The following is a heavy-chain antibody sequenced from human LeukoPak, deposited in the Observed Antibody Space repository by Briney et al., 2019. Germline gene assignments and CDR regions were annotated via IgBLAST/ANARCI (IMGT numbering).Heavy chain of an antibody. CDR1: GFTFSSYA. V-gene: IGHV3-23*01. Sequence: QPGGSLRLSCAASGFTFSSYAMSWVRQAPGKGLEWVSAISGSGGSTYYADSVKGRFTISRDNSKNTLYLQMNSLRAEDTAVYYCAKDPRGYSYGYRAFDIWGQGTMVTVSS. CDR3: AKDPRGYSYGYRAFDI. D-gene: IGHD5-18*01. J-gene: IGHJ3*02. CDR2: ISGSGGST.